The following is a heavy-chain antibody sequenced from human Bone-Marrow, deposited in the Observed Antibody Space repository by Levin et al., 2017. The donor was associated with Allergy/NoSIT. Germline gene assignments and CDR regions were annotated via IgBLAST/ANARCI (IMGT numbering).Heavy chain of an antibody. D-gene: IGHD2-2*01. J-gene: IGHJ4*02. CDR3: ARSPDCTTTSCFSHFDS. V-gene: IGHV4-30-4*01. CDR1: GASVSGADYY. CDR2: IYHNGIT. Sequence: PSETLSLTCTVSGASVSGADYYWSWIRRPPGKGLEWIAYIYHNGITYYSPSLKSRLTTSIDMSKNQFSLNLNSVTAADPAVYYCARSPDCTTTSCFSHFDSWGQGALVTVSS.